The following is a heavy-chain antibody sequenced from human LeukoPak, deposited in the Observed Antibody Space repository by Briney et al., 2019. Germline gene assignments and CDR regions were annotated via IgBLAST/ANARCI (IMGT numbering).Heavy chain of an antibody. J-gene: IGHJ3*02. CDR1: GVTFSSYG. V-gene: IGHV3-30*02. Sequence: PGGSLRLSCAASGVTFSSYGMHWVRQAPGKGLEWVAFIRYDGSNKYYADSVKGRFTISRDNSKNTLYLQMNSLGAEDTAVYYYWAGSVDAFDIWGQGTMVTVSS. CDR3: WAGSVDAFDI. D-gene: IGHD3/OR15-3a*01. CDR2: IRYDGSNK.